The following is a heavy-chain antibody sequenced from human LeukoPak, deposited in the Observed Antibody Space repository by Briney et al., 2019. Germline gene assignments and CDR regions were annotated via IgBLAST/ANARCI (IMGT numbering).Heavy chain of an antibody. D-gene: IGHD3-22*01. CDR2: INPSGGST. Sequence: ASVKVSCKASGYTFTSYYMHWVRQAPGQGLEWMGIINPSGGSTSYAQKFQGRVTMTRDTSTSTVYMELSSLRSEDTAVYYCACYYYDSSGTEGYYGMDVWGQGTTVTVSS. CDR3: ACYYYDSSGTEGYYGMDV. J-gene: IGHJ6*02. CDR1: GYTFTSYY. V-gene: IGHV1-46*01.